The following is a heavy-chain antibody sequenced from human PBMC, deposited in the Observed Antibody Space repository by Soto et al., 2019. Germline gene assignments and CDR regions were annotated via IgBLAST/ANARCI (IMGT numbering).Heavy chain of an antibody. V-gene: IGHV1-69*02. CDR1: GGTFSSYT. J-gene: IGHJ6*02. D-gene: IGHD3-16*01. CDR3: ASVKFGYGMVV. CDR2: IIPILGIA. Sequence: QVQLVQSGAEVKKPGSSVKVSCKASGGTFSSYTISWVRQAPGQGLEWMGRIIPILGIANYAQKFQGRVTITADKSTSTAYMELSSLRSEDTAVYSCASVKFGYGMVVWGQGTTVTFSS.